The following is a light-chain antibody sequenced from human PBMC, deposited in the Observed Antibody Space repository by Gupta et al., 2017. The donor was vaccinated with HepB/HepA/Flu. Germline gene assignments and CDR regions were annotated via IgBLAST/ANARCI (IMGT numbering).Light chain of an antibody. CDR3: QSYDTSLGGPYV. Sequence: QSVLTQPPSVSGAPGQRVSISCTGSSSNIGAGYDVHWYQQLPGTAPKLLIYDNTNRPSGVPDRFSGSKSGTSASLAITGLQAEDEAAYYCQSYDTSLGGPYVFGTGTKVTAL. V-gene: IGLV1-40*01. CDR2: DNT. CDR1: SSNIGAGYD. J-gene: IGLJ1*01.